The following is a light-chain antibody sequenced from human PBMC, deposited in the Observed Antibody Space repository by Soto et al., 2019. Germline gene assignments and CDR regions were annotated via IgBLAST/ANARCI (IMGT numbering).Light chain of an antibody. J-gene: IGLJ1*01. Sequence: QSALTQPASVSGSPGQSITISCTGTSSDVGGYNYVAWYQQHPGKVPRLMIYEVSNRPSGVSNRFSGSKSGSTASLTISGLQAEEEADSYCISYTRSRTSYVFGTGTKVTV. CDR1: SSDVGGYNY. CDR2: EVS. V-gene: IGLV2-14*01. CDR3: ISYTRSRTSYV.